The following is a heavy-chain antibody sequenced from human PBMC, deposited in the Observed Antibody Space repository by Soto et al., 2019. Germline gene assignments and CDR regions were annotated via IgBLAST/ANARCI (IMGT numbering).Heavy chain of an antibody. CDR1: GGSISSGGYY. CDR2: IYYSGST. Sequence: QVQLQESGPGLVKPSQTLSLTCTVSGGSISSGGYYWSWIRQHPGKGLEWIGYIYYSGSTYYNPSLESRVTISVDTSKNQFPLKLSSVTAADTAVYYCARGSVLWFGELCDYLDYWGQGTLVTVSS. V-gene: IGHV4-31*03. CDR3: ARGSVLWFGELCDYLDY. D-gene: IGHD3-10*01. J-gene: IGHJ4*02.